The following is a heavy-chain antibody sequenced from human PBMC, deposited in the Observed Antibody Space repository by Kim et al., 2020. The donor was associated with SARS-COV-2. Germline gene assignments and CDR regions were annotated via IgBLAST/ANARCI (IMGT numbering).Heavy chain of an antibody. CDR1: GYTFTSYA. CDR3: ARDHCSSTSCYTGSFDY. J-gene: IGHJ4*02. CDR2: INAGNGNT. Sequence: ASVKVSCKASGYTFTSYAMHWVRQAPGQRLEWMGWINAGNGNTKYSQKFQGRVTITRDTSASTAYMELSSLRSEDTAVYYCARDHCSSTSCYTGSFDYWGQGTLVTVSS. D-gene: IGHD2-2*02. V-gene: IGHV1-3*01.